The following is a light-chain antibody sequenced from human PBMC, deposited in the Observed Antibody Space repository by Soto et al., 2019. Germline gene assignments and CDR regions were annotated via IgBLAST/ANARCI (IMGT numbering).Light chain of an antibody. CDR1: QSVSNNY. CDR2: GAS. Sequence: EIVLTQSPGTLSLSPGERATLSCRASQSVSNNYLAWYQQKPGQAPRLLIYGASNRATGIPARFSGSGSGRDFTLTINSLEPEDIAVYYCQQRSNWPLTFGGGTKVDIK. V-gene: IGKV3-11*02. J-gene: IGKJ4*01. CDR3: QQRSNWPLT.